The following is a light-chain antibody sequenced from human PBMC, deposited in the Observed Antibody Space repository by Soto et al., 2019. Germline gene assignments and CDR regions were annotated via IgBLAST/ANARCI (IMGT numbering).Light chain of an antibody. V-gene: IGKV3-15*01. Sequence: EIVMTQSPATLSVSPGERATLFCRAIQSVSSNLAWYQQKPGQAPRLLIYVASSRATGVPARFSGSGSGTEFTLTISSLQSEDCAVYYCQQYDDWPPMYTVGQGTKVDIK. CDR3: QQYDDWPPMYT. J-gene: IGKJ2*01. CDR1: QSVSSN. CDR2: VAS.